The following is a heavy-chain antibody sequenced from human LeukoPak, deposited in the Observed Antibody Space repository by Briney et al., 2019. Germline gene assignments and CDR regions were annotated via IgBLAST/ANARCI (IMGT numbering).Heavy chain of an antibody. V-gene: IGHV1-8*01. CDR2: MNPDTGKT. CDR1: GYTFTSFD. D-gene: IGHD6-19*01. Sequence: GASVKVSCATFGYTFTSFDINWVRQAPGQGLEWMRWMNPDTGKTGYAQKFQGRVTMTRNTSIGTAYMELSSLRSDDTAVYYCARGRIAVLGESDYWGQGTLVTVSS. CDR3: ARGRIAVLGESDY. J-gene: IGHJ4*02.